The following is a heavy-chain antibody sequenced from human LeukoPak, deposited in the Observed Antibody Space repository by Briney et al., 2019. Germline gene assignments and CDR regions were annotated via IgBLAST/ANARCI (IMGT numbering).Heavy chain of an antibody. D-gene: IGHD2-2*01. CDR1: GYTFTGYY. V-gene: IGHV1-2*02. Sequence: ASVKVSCKASGYTFTGYYMHWVRQAPGQGLEWMGWINPNSGGTNYAQKFQGRVTMTRDTSISTAYMELSRLRSDDTAVYYCARLSSTIQYYYGMDVRGQGTTVTVSS. CDR3: ARLSSTIQYYYGMDV. J-gene: IGHJ6*02. CDR2: INPNSGGT.